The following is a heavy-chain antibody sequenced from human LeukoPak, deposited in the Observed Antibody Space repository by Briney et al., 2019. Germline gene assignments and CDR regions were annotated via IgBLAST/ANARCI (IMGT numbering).Heavy chain of an antibody. CDR2: IYYSGTT. D-gene: IGHD4-17*01. Sequence: SETLSLTCTVSGGSISSSSYYWGWIRQPPGKGLEWIGSIYYSGTTHYNPSLKSRVTISVDTSKNQFSLKLSSVTAADTAVYYCAGNRGDYVNYWGQGTLVTVSS. J-gene: IGHJ4*02. V-gene: IGHV4-39*07. CDR3: AGNRGDYVNY. CDR1: GGSISSSSYY.